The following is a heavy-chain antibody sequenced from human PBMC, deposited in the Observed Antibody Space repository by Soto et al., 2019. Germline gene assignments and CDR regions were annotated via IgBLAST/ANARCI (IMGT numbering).Heavy chain of an antibody. Sequence: PGGSLRLSCAASGFTFSSYAMSWVRQAPGRGPEWVSTFTNYGATFYADSVKGRFTISRDNSKNTLYLQMNSLRAEDTALYYCAREFASGSPNYDYWGLGTLVTVSS. V-gene: IGHV3-23*01. CDR1: GFTFSSYA. J-gene: IGHJ4*02. CDR3: AREFASGSPNYDY. CDR2: FTNYGAT. D-gene: IGHD3-10*01.